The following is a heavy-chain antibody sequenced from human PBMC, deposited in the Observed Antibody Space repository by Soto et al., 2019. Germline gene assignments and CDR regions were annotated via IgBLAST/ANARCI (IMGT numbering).Heavy chain of an antibody. D-gene: IGHD3-22*01. J-gene: IGHJ3*02. V-gene: IGHV2-5*02. CDR1: GFSLSTSGVG. CDR3: AHSPPGSPDYYDSSGYADPRNDAFDI. Sequence: ASGPTLVNPTQTLTLPCTFSGFSLSTSGVGVGWIRQPPGKALEWLALIYWDDDKRYSPSLKSRLTITKDTSKNQVVLTMTNMDPVDTATYYCAHSPPGSPDYYDSSGYADPRNDAFDIWGQGTMVTVSS. CDR2: IYWDDDK.